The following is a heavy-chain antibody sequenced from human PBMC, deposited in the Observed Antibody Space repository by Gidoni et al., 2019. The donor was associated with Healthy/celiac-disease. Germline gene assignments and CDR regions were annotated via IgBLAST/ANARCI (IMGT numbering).Heavy chain of an antibody. CDR3: AKDPPSSGWYGYDYYGMDV. V-gene: IGHV3-23*01. CDR1: GFTFSSYS. CDR2: IRGSGGST. J-gene: IGHJ6*02. Sequence: EVQLLESGGGLVQPGGSLRLSCSASGFTFSSYSLSWVRQAPGKGLEWVSAIRGSGGSTYYADSVKGRFTISRDNSKNTLYLKMNSLRAEDTAVYYCAKDPPSSGWYGYDYYGMDVWGQGTTVTVSS. D-gene: IGHD6-19*01.